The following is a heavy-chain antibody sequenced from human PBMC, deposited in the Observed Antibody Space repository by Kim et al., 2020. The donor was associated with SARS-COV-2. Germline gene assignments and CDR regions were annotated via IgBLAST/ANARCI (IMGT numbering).Heavy chain of an antibody. Sequence: GETYYPGSVKARLTIPRENDKNSLYLKMNSLRAGDTAVYYGARGNSAFDIWGQGTMVTVSS. J-gene: IGHJ3*02. CDR3: ARGNSAFDI. V-gene: IGHV3-13*01. CDR2: GET.